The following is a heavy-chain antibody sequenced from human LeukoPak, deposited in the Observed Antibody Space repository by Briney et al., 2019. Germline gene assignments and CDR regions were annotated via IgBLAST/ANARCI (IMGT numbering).Heavy chain of an antibody. CDR1: GLTFA. V-gene: IGHV3-23*01. CDR3: SKDPNGDYVGAFDM. Sequence: GGSLTLSCTASGLTFATTWVRQAPGKGLEWVSSITGSGRGTYYADSVKGRFSASRDNSQNTVFLHMNSLRADDTALYYCSKDPNGDYVGAFDMWGPGTMVTVSS. CDR2: ITGSGRGT. J-gene: IGHJ3*02. D-gene: IGHD4-17*01.